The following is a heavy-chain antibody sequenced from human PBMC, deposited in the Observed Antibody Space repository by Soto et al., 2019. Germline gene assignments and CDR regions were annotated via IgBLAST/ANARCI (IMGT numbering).Heavy chain of an antibody. CDR3: AKRRQQSSGYLDY. J-gene: IGHJ4*02. CDR1: GFTFSSYA. Sequence: EVQLMESGGGLVQPGGSLRLSCAASGFTFSSYAMSWVRQAPGKGLEWVSAISDSGGSTYYADSVKGRFTISRDNSKNTLYLQMNSLRAEDTAVYYCAKRRQQSSGYLDYWGQGTLVTVSS. D-gene: IGHD6-13*01. CDR2: ISDSGGST. V-gene: IGHV3-23*01.